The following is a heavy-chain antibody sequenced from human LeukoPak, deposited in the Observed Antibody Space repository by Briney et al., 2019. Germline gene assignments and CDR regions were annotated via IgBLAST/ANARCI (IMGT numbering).Heavy chain of an antibody. CDR1: GGSISSNNW. CDR3: ANKRNAAPYYFDY. V-gene: IGHV4-4*02. J-gene: IGHJ4*02. CDR2: IYHSGST. Sequence: SETLSLTCAVSGGSISSNNWWSWVRQPPAKGLEWIGEIYHSGSTNYNPSLKSPVTISVDKSKNQFSLKLSSVTAADTAVYYCANKRNAAPYYFDYWGQGTLVTVSS. D-gene: IGHD6-25*01.